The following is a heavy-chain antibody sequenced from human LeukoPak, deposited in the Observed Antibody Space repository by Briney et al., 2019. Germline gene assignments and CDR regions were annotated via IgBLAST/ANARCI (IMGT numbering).Heavy chain of an antibody. CDR1: GFTFSSYG. CDR2: ISYDGSNK. Sequence: PGGSLRLSCAASGFTFSSYGMHWVRQAPGKGLEWVAVISYDGSNKYYADSVKGRCTISRDNSKNTLYMQMNSLRAEDTAVYYCAKSRYCSSTSCSEPRLYYYNGMDVWAKGPQSPSP. D-gene: IGHD2-2*01. V-gene: IGHV3-30*18. CDR3: AKSRYCSSTSCSEPRLYYYNGMDV. J-gene: IGHJ6*02.